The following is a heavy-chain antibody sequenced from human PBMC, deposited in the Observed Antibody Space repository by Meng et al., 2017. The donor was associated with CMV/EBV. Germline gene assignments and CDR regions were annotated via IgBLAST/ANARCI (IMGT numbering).Heavy chain of an antibody. V-gene: IGHV3-48*03. Sequence: GESLKISCAASGFTFSSYEMNWVRQAPGKGLEWVSYISSSGSTIYYADSVKGRFTISRDNAKNSLYLQMNSLRVEDTAVYYCARGKHYSGSNLDEAFDIWGQGTVVTVSS. CDR3: ARGKHYSGSNLDEAFDI. J-gene: IGHJ3*02. CDR1: GFTFSSYE. CDR2: ISSSGSTI. D-gene: IGHD1-26*01.